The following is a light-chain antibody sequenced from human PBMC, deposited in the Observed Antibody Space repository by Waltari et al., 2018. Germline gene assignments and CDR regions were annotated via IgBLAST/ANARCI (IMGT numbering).Light chain of an antibody. CDR1: SSDCGGYNY. V-gene: IGLV2-14*03. CDR2: VVS. J-gene: IGLJ2*01. CDR3: SSCTSGTTGI. Sequence: SALTHPDSVSGSPGQSITISCTGISSDCGGYNYVSWYQHHPGQAPKVIIFVVSNRPSGVSVPFSGSKSDSSASLTLSGLQAQDEADYYCSSCTSGTTGIFGGGTKLTVL.